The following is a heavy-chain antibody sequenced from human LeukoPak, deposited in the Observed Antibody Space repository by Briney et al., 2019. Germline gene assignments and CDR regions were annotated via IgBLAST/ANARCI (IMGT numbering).Heavy chain of an antibody. Sequence: GRSLRLSCAASGFTFSSYAMHWVRQAPGKGLEWVAVISYDGSNKYYADSVKGRFTISRDNSKNTLYLQMNSPRAEDTAVYYCARDQSPGGFDYWGQGTLVTVSS. CDR3: ARDQSPGGFDY. CDR2: ISYDGSNK. CDR1: GFTFSSYA. J-gene: IGHJ4*02. D-gene: IGHD3-10*01. V-gene: IGHV3-30-3*01.